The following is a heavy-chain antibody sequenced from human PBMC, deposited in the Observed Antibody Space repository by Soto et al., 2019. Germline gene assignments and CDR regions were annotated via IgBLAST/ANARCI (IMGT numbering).Heavy chain of an antibody. CDR2: IYPGDSDT. CDR3: ARRRFHVYYDKSGSFDY. CDR1: RYSFTTYW. D-gene: IGHD3-22*01. V-gene: IGHV5-51*01. Sequence: LGESLKISCKGSRYSFTTYWIAWVRQRPGKGLEWMGIIYPGDSDTKYSPSFQGQVTLSVDKSINTAYLQWSSLKASDTATYYCARRRFHVYYDKSGSFDYWGQGTLVTVSS. J-gene: IGHJ4*02.